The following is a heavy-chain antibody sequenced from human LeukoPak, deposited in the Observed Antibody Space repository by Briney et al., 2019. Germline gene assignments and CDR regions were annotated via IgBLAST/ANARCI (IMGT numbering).Heavy chain of an antibody. Sequence: ASVKVSCKAFGYTFTGNYIHWVRQAPGQGLEWMGWINPYNGNTDYPQKVQGRVTMTTDTSTSTAYMELRSLRSDDTAVYYCARGGVGHCSGGSCPTSWFDPWGQGTLVTVSS. V-gene: IGHV1-18*04. CDR3: ARGGVGHCSGGSCPTSWFDP. D-gene: IGHD2-15*01. CDR2: INPYNGNT. CDR1: GYTFTGNY. J-gene: IGHJ5*02.